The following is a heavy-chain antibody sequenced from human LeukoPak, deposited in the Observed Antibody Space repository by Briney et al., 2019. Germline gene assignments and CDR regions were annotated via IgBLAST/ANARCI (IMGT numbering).Heavy chain of an antibody. J-gene: IGHJ3*02. V-gene: IGHV4-4*07. Sequence: SETLSLTCTVSGGSISGYYWSWIRQPAGKGLEWIGRIYSSGSTNDNPSLRSRVTMSVDTSKIQFPLRLSSVTAADTAVYYCARAIVGEPRGAFDIWGQGTMVTVSS. D-gene: IGHD1-26*01. CDR2: IYSSGST. CDR1: GGSISGYY. CDR3: ARAIVGEPRGAFDI.